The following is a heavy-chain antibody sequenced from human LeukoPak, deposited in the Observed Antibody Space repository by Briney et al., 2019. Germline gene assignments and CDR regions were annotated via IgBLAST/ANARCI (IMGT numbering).Heavy chain of an antibody. CDR3: ATLPMGIVPDV. V-gene: IGHV4-34*08. CDR2: INHSGST. Sequence: GSLRLSCAASGFTFSSYAMSWIRQPPGKGLEWIGEINHSGSTNYNPPLKSRVTISVDTSKNQFSLKLSSVTAADTAVYYCATLPMGIVPDVWGQGTTVTVSS. CDR1: GFTFSSYA. J-gene: IGHJ6*02. D-gene: IGHD2-8*01.